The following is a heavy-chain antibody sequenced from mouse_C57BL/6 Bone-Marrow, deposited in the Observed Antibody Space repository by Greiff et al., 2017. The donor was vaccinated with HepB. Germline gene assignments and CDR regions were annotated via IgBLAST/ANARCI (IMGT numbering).Heavy chain of an antibody. Sequence: VQLQQSGPELVKPGASVKISCKASGYTFTDYYINWVKQRPGQGLEWIGWIFPGSGSTYYNEKFKGKATLTVDKSSSTAYMLLSSLTSEDSAVYFCANYYGSSSYYCDYWSQGTTLTVSS. CDR3: ANYYGSSSYYCDY. CDR2: IFPGSGST. CDR1: GYTFTDYY. V-gene: IGHV1-75*01. J-gene: IGHJ2*01. D-gene: IGHD1-1*01.